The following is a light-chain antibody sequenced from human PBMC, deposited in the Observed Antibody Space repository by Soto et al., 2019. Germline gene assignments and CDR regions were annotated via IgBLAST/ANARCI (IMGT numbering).Light chain of an antibody. CDR2: DAS. J-gene: IGKJ5*01. CDR3: QQYNNWPPTT. V-gene: IGKV3-15*01. Sequence: EAMMTQSPDSLSVSLVERATLSCRASQSLRSSLAWYQQKPGQAPRLLIYDASTRATGIAARFSGSESGTAFTLTISSLQSEDFAVYYCQQYNNWPPTTFGQGTRLEIK. CDR1: QSLRSS.